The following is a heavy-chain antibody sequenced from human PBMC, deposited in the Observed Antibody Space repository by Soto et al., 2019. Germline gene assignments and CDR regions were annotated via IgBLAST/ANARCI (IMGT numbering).Heavy chain of an antibody. V-gene: IGHV3-23*01. CDR3: SRKVFGSTSRPDYWYFDL. Sequence: EVQLLESGGGLVQPGGSLRLSCAASGFTFINYAMSWVRQAPGKGLEWVSAISGGGDATFYADSVKGRFTISRDNSDNTVNLQMYSQRADDTAVYYCSRKVFGSTSRPDYWYFDLWGRGTLVTVSS. CDR1: GFTFINYA. CDR2: ISGGGDAT. D-gene: IGHD2-2*01. J-gene: IGHJ2*01.